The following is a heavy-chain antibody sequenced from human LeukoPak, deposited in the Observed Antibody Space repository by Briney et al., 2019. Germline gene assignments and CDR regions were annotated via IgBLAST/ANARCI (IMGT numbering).Heavy chain of an antibody. CDR3: ARERQLLRGDAFYI. CDR2: IYTGGST. D-gene: IGHD3-16*01. Sequence: MASETLSLTCTVSGGSISSPSYFLTWVRRPAGKGLEWIGRIYTGGSTNSNLYLQSRVTMSADTSKNQFSLKTSSVTAADSAVYYCARERQLLRGDAFYIWGQGTMVTVSS. J-gene: IGHJ3*02. V-gene: IGHV4-61*02. CDR1: GGSISSPSYF.